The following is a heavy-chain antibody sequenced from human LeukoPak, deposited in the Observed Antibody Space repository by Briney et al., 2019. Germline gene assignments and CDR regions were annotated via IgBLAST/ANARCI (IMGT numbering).Heavy chain of an antibody. D-gene: IGHD6-19*01. CDR2: IIPIFGTA. CDR3: ARDKGPDAAGPFDY. V-gene: IGHV1-69*13. CDR1: GGTFSSYA. Sequence: ASVKVSCKXSGGTFSSYAISWVRQAPGQGLEWMGWIIPIFGTANYAQKFQGRVTITANESTSTAYVELSSLRSEDTAVYYCARDKGPDAAGPFDYWGQGTLVTVSS. J-gene: IGHJ4*02.